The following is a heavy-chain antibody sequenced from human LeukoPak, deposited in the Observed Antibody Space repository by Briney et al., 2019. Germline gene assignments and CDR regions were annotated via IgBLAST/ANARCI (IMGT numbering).Heavy chain of an antibody. J-gene: IGHJ4*02. CDR2: LYYSGST. Sequence: TSETLSLTCTVSGGSISSYYWSWIRQPPGKGLEWIGYLYYSGSTTYNPSLKSRVTISVDTSKNQLSLKLSSVTAADTAVYYCAVLGNYALNYWGQGTLVTVSS. CDR1: GGSISSYY. CDR3: AVLGNYALNY. V-gene: IGHV4-59*13. D-gene: IGHD1-7*01.